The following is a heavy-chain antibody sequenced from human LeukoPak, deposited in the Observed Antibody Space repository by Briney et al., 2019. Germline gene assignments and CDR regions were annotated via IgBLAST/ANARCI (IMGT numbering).Heavy chain of an antibody. D-gene: IGHD1-26*01. J-gene: IGHJ4*02. Sequence: SETLSLTCTVSGGSISSSSHYWGWIRQAPGKGLEWIGNIYYRGGTYYNPSLKSRATMSVDTSKNQFSLKLSSVTAADTAVYYCARRDYSGSYFDYWGQGTLVTVSS. CDR2: IYYRGGT. CDR3: ARRDYSGSYFDY. CDR1: GGSISSSSHY. V-gene: IGHV4-39*01.